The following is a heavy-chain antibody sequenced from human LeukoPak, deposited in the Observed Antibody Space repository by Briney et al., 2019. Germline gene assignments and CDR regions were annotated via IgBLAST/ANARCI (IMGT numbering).Heavy chain of an antibody. D-gene: IGHD1-26*01. CDR2: ISSSSSTI. Sequence: GGSLRLSCAASGFTFSSYSMNWVRQAPGKGLEWVSYISSSSSTIYYADSVKGRFTISRDNAKNLLYLQMNSLRDEDTAVYYCAPIVGATTRGFFDYWGQGTLVTVSS. J-gene: IGHJ4*02. CDR1: GFTFSSYS. V-gene: IGHV3-48*02. CDR3: APIVGATTRGFFDY.